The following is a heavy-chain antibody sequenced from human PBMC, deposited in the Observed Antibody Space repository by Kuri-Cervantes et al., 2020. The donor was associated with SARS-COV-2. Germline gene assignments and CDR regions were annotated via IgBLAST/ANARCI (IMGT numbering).Heavy chain of an antibody. CDR2: ICYSGSI. D-gene: IGHD4-11*01. CDR3: ARGRTVFDP. CDR1: GGSIRSRNYY. V-gene: IGHV4-39*07. Sequence: SETLSLTCTVSGGSIRSRNYYWGWIRQPPGKGLEWIGSICYSGSIYYNPSLKSRVTISVDTSKNQFSLKLSSVTAADTAVYYCARGRTVFDPWGQGTLVTVSS. J-gene: IGHJ5*02.